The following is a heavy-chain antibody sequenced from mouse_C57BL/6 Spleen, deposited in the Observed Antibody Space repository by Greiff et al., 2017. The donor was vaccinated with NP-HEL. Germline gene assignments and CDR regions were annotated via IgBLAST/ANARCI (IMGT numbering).Heavy chain of an antibody. V-gene: IGHV1-69*01. Sequence: QVQLQQSGAELVMPGASVKLSCKASGYTFTSYWMPWVKQRPGQGLEWIGEIDPSDSYTNYNQKFKGKSTLTVDKSSSTAYMQLSSLTSEDAAVDYCARGGDGYPYAMDYWGQGTSVTVSS. CDR1: GYTFTSYW. D-gene: IGHD2-3*01. J-gene: IGHJ4*01. CDR2: IDPSDSYT. CDR3: ARGGDGYPYAMDY.